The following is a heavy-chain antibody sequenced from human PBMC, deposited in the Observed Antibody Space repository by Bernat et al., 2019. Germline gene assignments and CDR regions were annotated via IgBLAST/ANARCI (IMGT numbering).Heavy chain of an antibody. CDR2: IYTSGST. CDR3: ARDTSGGGDAFDI. J-gene: IGHJ3*02. D-gene: IGHD1-1*01. V-gene: IGHV3-66*02. Sequence: VQLVDSGGDLVQPGGSLSLSCAVSGFTVIGTYITWFGQAPGKGLEWVSVIYTSGSTYYADSVKGRFTISRDNSKNTLYLQMNSLRGEDTAIYYCARDTSGGGDAFDIWGQGTLVTVSS. CDR1: GFTVIGTY.